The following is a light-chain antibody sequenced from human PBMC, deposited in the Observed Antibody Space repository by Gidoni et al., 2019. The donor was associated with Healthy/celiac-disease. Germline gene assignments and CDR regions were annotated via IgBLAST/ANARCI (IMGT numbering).Light chain of an antibody. CDR3: QQYYSTPYT. CDR1: QSVLYSSNNRNY. V-gene: IGKV4-1*01. Sequence: IVMTQSPYSLLVSLGERATINCKSSQSVLYSSNNRNYLAGYQQKQGQPPKLLIYWASTRESGVPDRFSGSGSGTDFTLTISSLQAEDVAIYYCQQYYSTPYTFGQGTKLEIK. J-gene: IGKJ2*01. CDR2: WAS.